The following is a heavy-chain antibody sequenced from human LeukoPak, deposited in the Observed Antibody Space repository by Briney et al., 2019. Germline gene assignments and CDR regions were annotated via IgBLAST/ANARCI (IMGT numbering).Heavy chain of an antibody. CDR3: VRRAGVAMPNVIDLISDF. J-gene: IGHJ4*02. CDR1: GDSFSGHY. V-gene: IGHV4-34*01. Sequence: SETLSLTCDVYGDSFSGHYWSWIRQPPGKGLEWIGEITDGGRTSYSPSLKSRATISIVPSQRQFSLELHSVTAADTAIYYCVRRAGVAMPNVIDLISDFWGQGALVTVSS. CDR2: ITDGGRT. D-gene: IGHD2-8*01.